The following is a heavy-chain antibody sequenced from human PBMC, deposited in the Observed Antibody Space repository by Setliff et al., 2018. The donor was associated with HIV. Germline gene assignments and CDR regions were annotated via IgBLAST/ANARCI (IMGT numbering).Heavy chain of an antibody. D-gene: IGHD3-22*01. CDR1: GGTFTSPG. Sequence: ASVKVSCKASGGTFTSPGLNWVRQAPGQGLEWMGGIIPILDVPNYAQKFKGRVTITADKSTSTVHMELSSLRSEDTAVYYCARGRHFDSSGTSNYWGQGTLVTVS. V-gene: IGHV1-69*10. CDR3: ARGRHFDSSGTSNY. CDR2: IIPILDVP. J-gene: IGHJ4*02.